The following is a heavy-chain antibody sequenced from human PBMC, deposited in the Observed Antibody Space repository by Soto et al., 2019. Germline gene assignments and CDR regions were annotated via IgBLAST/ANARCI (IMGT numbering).Heavy chain of an antibody. CDR3: ATDRKSRVALYYFDY. Sequence: ASVKVSCKVSGYTLTELSMHWVRQAPGKGLEWMGGFDPEDGETIYAQKFQGRVTMTEDTSTDTAYMELSRLRSEDTAVYYCATDRKSRVALYYFDYWGQGTLVTVSS. D-gene: IGHD3-3*01. CDR2: FDPEDGET. V-gene: IGHV1-24*01. CDR1: GYTLTELS. J-gene: IGHJ4*02.